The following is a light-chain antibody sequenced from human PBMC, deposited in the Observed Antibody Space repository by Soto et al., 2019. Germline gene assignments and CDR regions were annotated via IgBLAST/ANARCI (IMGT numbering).Light chain of an antibody. CDR2: DVS. CDR1: SSDVGGYNY. Sequence: QSVLTQPASVSGSPGQWITISCTGTSSDVGGYNYVYWYQQHPGKAPKLMIYDVSNRPSGVSNRFSGSKSGNTASLTISGLQAEDEADYYCSSYTSSSTLVFGTGTKLTVL. J-gene: IGLJ1*01. V-gene: IGLV2-14*01. CDR3: SSYTSSSTLV.